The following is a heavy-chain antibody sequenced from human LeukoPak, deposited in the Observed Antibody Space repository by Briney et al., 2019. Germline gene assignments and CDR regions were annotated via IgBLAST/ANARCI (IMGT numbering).Heavy chain of an antibody. D-gene: IGHD1-26*01. CDR3: ATSGNYYLKY. CDR2: ITSSSTSI. V-gene: IGHV3-48*02. Sequence: GGSLRLSCAASGFTFSTYDMNWVRQAPGKGLEWVSHITSSSTSIYYADSVKGRFTISRDNAKNALSLQMNSLRDEDTAVYYCATSGNYYLKYWGQGTLVTVSS. CDR1: GFTFSTYD. J-gene: IGHJ4*02.